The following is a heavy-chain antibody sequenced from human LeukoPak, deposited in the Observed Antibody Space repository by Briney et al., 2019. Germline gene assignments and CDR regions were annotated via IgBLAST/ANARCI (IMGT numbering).Heavy chain of an antibody. V-gene: IGHV3-30*02. CDR2: IRYDGSNK. Sequence: GGSLRLSCAASGFTFSSYGMHWVRQAPGKGLEWVAFIRYDGSNKYYADSVKGRFTISRDNSKNTLYLQMNSLRAEDTAVYYCAREHDYYYYMDVWGKGTTVTVSS. CDR3: AREHDYYYYMDV. J-gene: IGHJ6*03. CDR1: GFTFSSYG.